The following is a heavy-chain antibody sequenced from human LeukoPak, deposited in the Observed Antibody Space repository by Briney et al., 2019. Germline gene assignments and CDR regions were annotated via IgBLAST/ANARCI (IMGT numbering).Heavy chain of an antibody. V-gene: IGHV4-34*01. D-gene: IGHD3-10*01. Sequence: PSETLSLTCAVYGGSFSGYYWSWIRQPPVKGLEWIGEINHSGSTNYNPSLKSRVTISVDTSKNQFSLKLSSVTAADTAVYYCARGQTRITMVRGAAFDYWGQGTLVTVSS. J-gene: IGHJ4*02. CDR3: ARGQTRITMVRGAAFDY. CDR2: INHSGST. CDR1: GGSFSGYY.